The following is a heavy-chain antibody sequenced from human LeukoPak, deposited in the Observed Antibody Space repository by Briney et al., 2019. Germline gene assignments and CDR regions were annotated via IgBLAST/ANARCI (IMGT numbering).Heavy chain of an antibody. V-gene: IGHV3-23*01. CDR1: GFTFSSSA. CDR2: ISNNGGYT. CDR3: LGGTGWIFDY. D-gene: IGHD6-19*01. Sequence: GGSLRLSCAASGFTFSSSAMSWVRQAPGKGLEWVSAISNNGGYTYYADSVQGRFTISRDNTKNSLYLQMNSLRAEDTAVYYCLGGTGWIFDYWGQGTLVTVSS. J-gene: IGHJ4*02.